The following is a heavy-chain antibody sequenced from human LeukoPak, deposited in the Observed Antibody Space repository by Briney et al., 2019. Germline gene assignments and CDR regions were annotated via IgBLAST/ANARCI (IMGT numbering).Heavy chain of an antibody. V-gene: IGHV4-34*01. CDR1: GGSISSYY. CDR3: ARGAMIRGVPDDAFDI. J-gene: IGHJ3*02. D-gene: IGHD3-22*01. CDR2: INHSGST. Sequence: TSETLSLTCTVSGGSISSYYWGWIRQPPGKGLEWIGEINHSGSTNYNPSLKSRVTISVDTSKNQFSLKLSSVTAADTAVYYCARGAMIRGVPDDAFDIWGQGTMVTVSS.